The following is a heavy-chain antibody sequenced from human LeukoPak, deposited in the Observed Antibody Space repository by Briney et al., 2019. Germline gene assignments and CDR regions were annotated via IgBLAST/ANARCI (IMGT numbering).Heavy chain of an antibody. J-gene: IGHJ6*02. CDR2: ISAYNGNT. V-gene: IGHV1-18*01. Sequence: ASVKVSCKASGYTFTSYGISWVRQAPGQGLEWMGWISAYNGNTNYAQKLQGRVTMTTDTSTSTAYMELRSLRSDDTAVYYCASTPPDDILTGCPPKVDVHYGMDVWGQGTTVTVS. CDR1: GYTFTSYG. D-gene: IGHD3-9*01. CDR3: ASTPPDDILTGCPPKVDVHYGMDV.